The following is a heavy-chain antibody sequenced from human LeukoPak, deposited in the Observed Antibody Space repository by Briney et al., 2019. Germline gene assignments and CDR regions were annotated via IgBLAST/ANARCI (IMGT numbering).Heavy chain of an antibody. CDR3: ARVRDGDYGYIGFDP. J-gene: IGHJ5*02. Sequence: PSETLSLTCTVSGGSINSGGFYWSWIRQHPGKGLEWIGYIYYSGRTYYNPSLKSRVTISVDTSKNQFSLKLSSVTAADTTVYRCARVRDGDYGYIGFDPWGQETLVTVSS. D-gene: IGHD4-17*01. V-gene: IGHV4-31*03. CDR2: IYYSGRT. CDR1: GGSINSGGFY.